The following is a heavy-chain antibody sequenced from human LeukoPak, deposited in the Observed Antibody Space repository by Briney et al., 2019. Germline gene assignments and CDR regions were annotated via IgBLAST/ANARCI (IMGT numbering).Heavy chain of an antibody. D-gene: IGHD6-19*01. V-gene: IGHV4-34*01. CDR3: ARGQPSGWSDY. CDR1: GGSFSGYY. CDR2: INHSGST. J-gene: IGHJ4*02. Sequence: PSETLSLTRAVYGGSFSGYYWSWIRQPPGKGLEWIGEINHSGSTDYNPSLKSRVTISVDTSKNQFSLKLSSVTAADTAVYYCARGQPSGWSDYWGQGTLVTVSS.